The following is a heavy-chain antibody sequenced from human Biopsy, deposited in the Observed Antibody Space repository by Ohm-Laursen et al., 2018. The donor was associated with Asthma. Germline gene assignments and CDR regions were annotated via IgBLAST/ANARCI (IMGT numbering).Heavy chain of an antibody. D-gene: IGHD6-19*01. Sequence: SVTDSCKAPGGTFSNFAISWVRQAPGQGLEWLGGIMTVFGTTKYAQKFQGRVTINADESTSTAYMEVTSLRSEDTAIYYFSRCQVGYSSGWSLLLKKIYYSGMDVWGQGTAVTVSS. CDR1: GGTFSNFA. V-gene: IGHV1-69*13. CDR2: IMTVFGTT. CDR3: SRCQVGYSSGWSLLLKKIYYSGMDV. J-gene: IGHJ6*02.